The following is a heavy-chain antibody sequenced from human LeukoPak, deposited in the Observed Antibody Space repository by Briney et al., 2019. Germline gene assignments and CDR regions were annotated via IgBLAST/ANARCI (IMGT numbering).Heavy chain of an antibody. CDR3: ATHIVVVIATNWFDP. V-gene: IGHV4-38-2*01. D-gene: IGHD2-21*01. CDR1: GYSISSGYY. CDR2: IYHSGST. J-gene: IGHJ5*02. Sequence: PSETLSLTCAVSGYSISSGYYCGWIRQPPGKGPEWIGSIYHSGSTYYNPSLKSRVTISVDTSKNQFSLKLSSVTAADTAVYYCATHIVVVIATNWFDPWGQGTLVTVSS.